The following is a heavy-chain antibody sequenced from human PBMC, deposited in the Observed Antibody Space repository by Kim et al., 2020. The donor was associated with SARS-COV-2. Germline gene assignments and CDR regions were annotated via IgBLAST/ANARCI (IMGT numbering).Heavy chain of an antibody. D-gene: IGHD5-12*01. V-gene: IGHV3-23*01. Sequence: GGSLRLSCAASGFTFSSYAMSWVRQAPGKGLEWVSAISGSGGSTYYADSVKGRFTISRDNSKNTLYLQMNSLRAEDTAVYYCAKDLPRSGYDLYYFDYWGQGTLVTVSS. CDR3: AKDLPRSGYDLYYFDY. J-gene: IGHJ4*02. CDR2: ISGSGGST. CDR1: GFTFSSYA.